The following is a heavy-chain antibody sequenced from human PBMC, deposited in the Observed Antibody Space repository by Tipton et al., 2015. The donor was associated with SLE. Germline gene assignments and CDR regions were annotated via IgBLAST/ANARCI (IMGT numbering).Heavy chain of an antibody. V-gene: IGHV4-61*09. J-gene: IGHJ6*02. CDR3: ARHYDFWSGYRKDYYYYGMDV. Sequence: TLSLTCTVSGASISNSSYFWSWIRQPAGKGLEWVGHIYTSGRTNCNPSLESRVTISVDTSKRQFSLKLSSVTAADTAVYYCARHYDFWSGYRKDYYYYGMDVWGQGTTVTVSS. CDR1: GASISNSSYF. D-gene: IGHD3-3*01. CDR2: IYTSGRT.